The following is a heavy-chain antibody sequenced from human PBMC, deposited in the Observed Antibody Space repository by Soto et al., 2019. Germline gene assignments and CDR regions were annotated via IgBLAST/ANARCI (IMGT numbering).Heavy chain of an antibody. CDR2: ISYDGSNK. CDR1: GFTFSSYA. Sequence: QVQLVESGGGVVQPGRSLRLSCAASGFTFSSYAMHWVRQAPGKGLEWVAVISYDGSNKYYADSVKGRFTISRDNSKNTLYLPMNSLRAEDTAVYYCAGTYDSSGYYYYYGMDVWGQGTTVTVSS. J-gene: IGHJ6*02. V-gene: IGHV3-30-3*01. CDR3: AGTYDSSGYYYYYGMDV. D-gene: IGHD3-22*01.